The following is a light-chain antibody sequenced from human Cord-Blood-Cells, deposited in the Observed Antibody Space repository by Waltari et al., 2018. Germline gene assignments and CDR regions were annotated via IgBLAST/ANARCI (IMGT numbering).Light chain of an antibody. CDR1: SLRSYY. Sequence: QDPAVSVALGQTVRITCQGDSLRSYYASWYQQKPGQAPVLVIYGKNNRHSGIPDRFSGSSSGNTASLTITGAQAEDEADYYCNSRDSSGNHLVFGGGTKLTVL. V-gene: IGLV3-19*01. CDR3: NSRDSSGNHLV. CDR2: GKN. J-gene: IGLJ3*02.